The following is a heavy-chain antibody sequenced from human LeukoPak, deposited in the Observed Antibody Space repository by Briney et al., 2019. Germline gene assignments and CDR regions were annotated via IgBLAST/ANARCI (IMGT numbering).Heavy chain of an antibody. CDR3: ARDAVVTDAFDI. CDR2: IYYSGST. CDR1: GGSISSYY. J-gene: IGHJ3*02. Sequence: SETLSLTCTVSGGSISSYYWSWIRQPPGKGLEWIGYIYYSGSTNYNPSLKSRVTTSVDTSKNQFSLKLSSVTAADTAVYYCARDAVVTDAFDIWGQGTMVTVSS. D-gene: IGHD4-23*01. V-gene: IGHV4-59*01.